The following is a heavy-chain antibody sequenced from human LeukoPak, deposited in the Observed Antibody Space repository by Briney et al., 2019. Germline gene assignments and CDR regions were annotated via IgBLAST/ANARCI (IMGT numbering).Heavy chain of an antibody. CDR1: GLTSSSHW. CDR2: INSDGSST. Sequence: GGSLRLSCAASGLTSSSHWMHWVRQAPGKGLVWVSRINSDGSSTSYADSVKGRFTISRDNAKNTLYLQMNSLRAEDTAVYYCARAGPSSMAVQTAPGTPNTLGCWGQGTLVTVSS. V-gene: IGHV3-74*01. D-gene: IGHD5-24*01. CDR3: ARAGPSSMAVQTAPGTPNTLGC. J-gene: IGHJ4*02.